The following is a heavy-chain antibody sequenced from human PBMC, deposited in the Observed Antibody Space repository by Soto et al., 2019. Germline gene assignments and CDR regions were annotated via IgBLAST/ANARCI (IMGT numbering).Heavy chain of an antibody. CDR1: GYTLAAYY. V-gene: IGHV1-2*02. Sequence: GASVTVSCKTSGYTLAAYYIHWIRQAPGQGLEWMGWINPTSGGTVYAQNFQDRVTMTRDTSISTAYMELRRLNSDDTAVYYCARDPDYGDYWGYFFDSWGQGTPVTVSS. CDR3: ARDPDYGDYWGYFFDS. D-gene: IGHD4-17*01. J-gene: IGHJ4*02. CDR2: INPTSGGT.